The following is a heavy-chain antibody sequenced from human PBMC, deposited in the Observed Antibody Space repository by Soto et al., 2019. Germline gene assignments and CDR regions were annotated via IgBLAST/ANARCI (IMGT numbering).Heavy chain of an antibody. CDR1: GYSFTSYG. J-gene: IGHJ4*02. CDR2: ISAYSGNT. V-gene: IGHV1-18*01. CDR3: ARMGRSYDIDY. Sequence: QVQLVQSGAEVKKPGASVKVSCKASGYSFTSYGISWVRQAPGQGLEWMGWISAYSGNTNYAQNLQGRVTMPTDTATSAAYMELRSLRSDDTAVYYCARMGRSYDIDYWGQGTLVTVSS. D-gene: IGHD1-26*01.